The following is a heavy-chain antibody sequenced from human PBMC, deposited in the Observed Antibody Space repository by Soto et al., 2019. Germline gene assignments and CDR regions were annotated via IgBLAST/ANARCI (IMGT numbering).Heavy chain of an antibody. Sequence: GASVKVSCKASGGTFSSYAISLVRQAPGQGIEWMGGIIPIXXTXXXXXKXXGRVTITADESTSTAYMELSSLRSEDTAVYYCARDGSGSYYNRPFDPWGQGTLVTVSS. CDR1: GGTFSSYA. J-gene: IGHJ5*02. D-gene: IGHD3-10*01. V-gene: IGHV1-69*13. CDR3: ARDGSGSYYNRPFDP. CDR2: IIPIXXTX.